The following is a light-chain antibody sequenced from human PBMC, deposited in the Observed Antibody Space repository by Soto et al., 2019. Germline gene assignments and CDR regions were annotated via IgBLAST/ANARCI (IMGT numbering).Light chain of an antibody. CDR3: SSFGGSSTL. V-gene: IGLV2-14*01. J-gene: IGLJ2*01. Sequence: QTVVTQPASVSGSPGQSITISCTGTSSDVGGSKYVSWYQQHPGEAPKLMIYDVSYRPSGISNRFSGSKSGNTASLTISGLQAEDEADYFCSSFGGSSTLFGGGTKLTVL. CDR1: SSDVGGSKY. CDR2: DVS.